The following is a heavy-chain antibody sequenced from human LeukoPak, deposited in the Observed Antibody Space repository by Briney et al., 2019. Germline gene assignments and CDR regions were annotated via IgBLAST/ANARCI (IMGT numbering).Heavy chain of an antibody. D-gene: IGHD5-18*01. CDR2: ISSNGGST. J-gene: IGHJ3*02. V-gene: IGHV3-64D*06. CDR1: GFTFSSYD. CDR3: VVSYLYAFDI. Sequence: PGGSLRLSCSASGFTFSSYDMHWVRQAPGKGLEYVSDISSNGGSTYYADSVKGRFTISRDNYKNTLNLQMSSLRAEDTAVYYCVVSYLYAFDIWGQGTMVTVSS.